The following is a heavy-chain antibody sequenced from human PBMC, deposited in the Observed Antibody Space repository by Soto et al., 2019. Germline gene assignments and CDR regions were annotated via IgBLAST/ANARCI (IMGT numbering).Heavy chain of an antibody. J-gene: IGHJ5*02. CDR1: GFTFSTYA. CDR2: ISGSGFST. CDR3: AKDLRESCGGVNCYATPAP. Sequence: EVQLLESGGGLVQPGGSLRLSCAASGFTFSTYAMAWVRQAPGKGLEWVSTISGSGFSTYYADSVKGRFTISRDNSKNTLYLQMNSLRVEDTAVYHCAKDLRESCGGVNCYATPAPWGQGTLVTVSS. V-gene: IGHV3-23*01. D-gene: IGHD2-21*01.